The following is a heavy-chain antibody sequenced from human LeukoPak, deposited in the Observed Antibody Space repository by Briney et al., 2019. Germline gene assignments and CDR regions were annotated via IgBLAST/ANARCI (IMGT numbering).Heavy chain of an antibody. Sequence: ASVKVSCKASGGTFSSYAISWVRQAPGQGLEWMGGIIPIFGTANYAQKFQGRVTITADESTSTAYMELSSLRSEDTAAYYCARGNPFPGDYWGQGTLVTVSS. CDR2: IIPIFGTA. D-gene: IGHD3-3*02. J-gene: IGHJ4*02. CDR1: GGTFSSYA. V-gene: IGHV1-69*13. CDR3: ARGNPFPGDY.